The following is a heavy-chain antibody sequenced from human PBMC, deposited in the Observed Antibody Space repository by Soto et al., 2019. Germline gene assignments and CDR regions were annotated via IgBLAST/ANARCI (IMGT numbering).Heavy chain of an antibody. CDR3: ARIVVAAGDYYYYYGMDV. CDR2: IDPSDSYT. CDR1: GYSSISYW. D-gene: IGHD2-15*01. V-gene: IGHV5-10-1*01. Sequence: PGEPLKISKKGSGYSSISYWISWVRKMPGKGLEWMGRIDPSDSYTNYSPSFQGHVTISADKSISTAYLQWSSLKASDTAMYYCARIVVAAGDYYYYYGMDVWGQGTTVTVSS. J-gene: IGHJ6*02.